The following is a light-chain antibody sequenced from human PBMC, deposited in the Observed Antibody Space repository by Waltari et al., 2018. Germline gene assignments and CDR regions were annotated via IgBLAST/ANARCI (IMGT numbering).Light chain of an antibody. CDR3: IQTLQTPLT. CDR2: LGS. CDR1: QSLLYSNGYNY. J-gene: IGKJ4*01. V-gene: IGKV2-28*01. Sequence: DLVVTQSPLSLPVTHGEPASISCRSSQSLLYSNGYNYLDWYLQKPGQSPQLLIYLGSNRASGVPDRFSGSGSGTDFTLKISRVEAEDVGVYYCIQTLQTPLTFGGGTKVEIK.